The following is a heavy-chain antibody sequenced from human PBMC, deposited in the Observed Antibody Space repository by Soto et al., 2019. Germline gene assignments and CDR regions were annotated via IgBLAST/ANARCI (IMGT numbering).Heavy chain of an antibody. J-gene: IGHJ6*02. CDR1: GGTFSSYA. CDR3: ARSSTIVVVPAAIEDYYYGMDV. CDR2: IIPIFGTA. Sequence: QVQPVQSGAEVKKPGSSVKVSCKASGGTFSSYAISWVRQAPGQGLEWMGGIIPIFGTANYAQKFQGRVTITADESTSTAYMELSSLGSEDTAVYYCARSSTIVVVPAAIEDYYYGMDVWGQGTTVTVSS. D-gene: IGHD2-2*02. V-gene: IGHV1-69*01.